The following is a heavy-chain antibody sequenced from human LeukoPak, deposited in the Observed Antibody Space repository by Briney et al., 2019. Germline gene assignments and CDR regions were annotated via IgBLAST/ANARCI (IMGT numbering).Heavy chain of an antibody. D-gene: IGHD7-27*01. CDR2: LRYVGSDIGSDI. V-gene: IGHV3-33*01. Sequence: GRSLRLSCEASGYSFNTYAMHRVRQAPDKGLEGVGVLRYVGSDIGSDIYYADSVKGRFTISRDNSKDTLYLQMNSLRAEDTAVYYCARDQSPKWGSGERYFDYWGQGTLVTVSS. CDR3: ARDQSPKWGSGERYFDY. J-gene: IGHJ4*02. CDR1: GYSFNTYA.